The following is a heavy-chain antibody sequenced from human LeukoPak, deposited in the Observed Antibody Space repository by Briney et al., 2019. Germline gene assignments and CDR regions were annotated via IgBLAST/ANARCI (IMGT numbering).Heavy chain of an antibody. Sequence: GGSLRLSCAASGFTFDDYGMSWVRQAPGKGLEWVSGINWNGGSTGYADSVKGRFTISRDNAKNSLYLQMNSLRAEDTALYYCAREEQQLVLGYYYYYMDVWGKGTTVTVSS. CDR1: GFTFDDYG. CDR3: AREEQQLVLGYYYYYMDV. CDR2: INWNGGST. V-gene: IGHV3-20*04. D-gene: IGHD6-13*01. J-gene: IGHJ6*03.